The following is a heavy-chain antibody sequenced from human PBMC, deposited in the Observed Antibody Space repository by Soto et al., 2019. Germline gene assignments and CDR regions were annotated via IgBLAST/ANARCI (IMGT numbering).Heavy chain of an antibody. CDR3: TTDRVIVVVPSFDY. V-gene: IGHV3-15*01. D-gene: IGHD2-2*01. J-gene: IGHJ4*02. Sequence: GSLRLSCAASGFTFSNAWMSWVRQAPGKGLEWVGRIKSKTDGGTTDYAAPVKGRFTISRDDSKNTLYLQMNSLKTEDTAVYYCTTDRVIVVVPSFDYWGQGTLVTVSS. CDR2: IKSKTDGGTT. CDR1: GFTFSNAW.